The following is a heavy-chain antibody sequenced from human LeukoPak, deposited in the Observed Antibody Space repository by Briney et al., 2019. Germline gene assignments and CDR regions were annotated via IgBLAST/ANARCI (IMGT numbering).Heavy chain of an antibody. CDR1: GGSISSYY. V-gene: IGHV4-34*01. Sequence: SETLSLTCTVSGGSISSYYWSWIRQPPGKGLEWIGEINHSGSTNYNPSLKSRVTISVDTSKNQFSLKLSSVTAADTAVYYCARGGYSYGFHYWGQGTLVTVSS. CDR3: ARGGYSYGFHY. J-gene: IGHJ4*02. CDR2: INHSGST. D-gene: IGHD5-18*01.